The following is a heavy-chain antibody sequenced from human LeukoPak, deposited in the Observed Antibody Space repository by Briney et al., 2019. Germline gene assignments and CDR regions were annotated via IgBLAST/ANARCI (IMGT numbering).Heavy chain of an antibody. D-gene: IGHD6-19*01. Sequence: GGSLTLSCAASGFTFSNYNMNWVRQAPGKGLEWVSYVSISSSIYYPDSVRGRFTISRDNATNSLYLQMNSLRDEDTAVYYCATTPGGAVAVPTYFDYWGQGSLCTVSS. V-gene: IGHV3-48*02. CDR1: GFTFSNYN. CDR2: VSISSSI. J-gene: IGHJ4*02. CDR3: ATTPGGAVAVPTYFDY.